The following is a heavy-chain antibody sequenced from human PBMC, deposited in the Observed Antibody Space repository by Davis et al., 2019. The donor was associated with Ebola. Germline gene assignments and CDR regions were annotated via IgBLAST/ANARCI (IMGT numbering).Heavy chain of an antibody. CDR3: ARDGPNYDIDQ. D-gene: IGHD3-9*01. CDR1: GFTFSRFG. CDR2: IRSGGDGT. V-gene: IGHV3-30*02. Sequence: GESLKISCAASGFTFSRFGMHWVRQAPGKGLEWVAFIRSGGDGTDYADSVKGRFTISRDDSNDMLHLQLNSLRAEDAAVYMCARDGPNYDIDQWGRGVLVTVSS. J-gene: IGHJ4*02.